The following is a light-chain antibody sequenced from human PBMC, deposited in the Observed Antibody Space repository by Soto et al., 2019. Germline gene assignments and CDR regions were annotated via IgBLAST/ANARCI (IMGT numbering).Light chain of an antibody. V-gene: IGLV2-14*03. CDR1: SSDIGGYNY. Sequence: QSALTQPASVSASPGQSITISCTGTSSDIGGYNYVSWYQQHPGKAPKLMISDVSNRPSGVSDRFSGSKSGNTASLTISGLQAEDEADYFCSSYTTSSTYVVFGGGTKLTAL. CDR3: SSYTTSSTYVV. CDR2: DVS. J-gene: IGLJ2*01.